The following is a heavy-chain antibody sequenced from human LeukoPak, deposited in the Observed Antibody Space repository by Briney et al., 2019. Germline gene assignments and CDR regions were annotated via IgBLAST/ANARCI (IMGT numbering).Heavy chain of an antibody. Sequence: SQTLSLTCTVSGGSISSGSYYWSWIRQPAGKGLEWIGRIYTSGSTNYNPSLKSRVTISVDTSKNQFSLKLSSVTAADTAVYYCARRWFDAFDIWGQGTMVTVSS. CDR1: GGSISSGSYY. D-gene: IGHD4-23*01. V-gene: IGHV4-61*02. CDR3: ARRWFDAFDI. J-gene: IGHJ3*02. CDR2: IYTSGST.